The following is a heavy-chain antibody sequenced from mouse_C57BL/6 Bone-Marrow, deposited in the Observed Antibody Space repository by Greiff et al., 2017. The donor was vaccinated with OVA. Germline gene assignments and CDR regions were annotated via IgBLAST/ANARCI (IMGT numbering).Heavy chain of an antibody. D-gene: IGHD2-4*01. CDR1: GYSITSGYY. CDR3: ARYPPIYYDYPLGYFDY. V-gene: IGHV3-6*01. J-gene: IGHJ2*01. Sequence: EVKLMESGPGLVKPSQSLSLTCSVTGYSITSGYYWNWIRQFPGNKLEWMGYISYDGSNNYNQSLKNRISITLDTSKNQFFLKWNSVTTEDTATYYCARYPPIYYDYPLGYFDYWGQGTTLTVSS. CDR2: ISYDGSN.